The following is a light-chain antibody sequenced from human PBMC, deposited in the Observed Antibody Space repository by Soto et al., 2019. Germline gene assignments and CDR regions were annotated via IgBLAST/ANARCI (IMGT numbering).Light chain of an antibody. CDR2: DAS. Sequence: AIQLTQSPSSLSASVGDRVSITCRASQGISSALAWYQHKPGKAPKILIYDASSLQSGVPSRFSGSESGTECTLTISSLQHDDFATYYCQQLTTYPFTFGQGTRLEIK. V-gene: IGKV1-13*02. CDR3: QQLTTYPFT. CDR1: QGISSA. J-gene: IGKJ5*01.